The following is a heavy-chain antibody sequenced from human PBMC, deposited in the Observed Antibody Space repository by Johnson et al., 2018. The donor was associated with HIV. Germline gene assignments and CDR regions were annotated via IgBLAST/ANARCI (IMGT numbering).Heavy chain of an antibody. J-gene: IGHJ3*02. CDR3: AKNQEVSREDAFDI. Sequence: QVQLVESGGGVVQPGGSLRLSCAASGFTFTSYGMHWVRQAPGKGLEWVAFIRYDGSNKYYADSVKGRFTISRDNSNNTLYLQMNSLRAEDTAVYYCAKNQEVSREDAFDIWGQGTMVTVSS. CDR2: IRYDGSNK. V-gene: IGHV3-30*02. D-gene: IGHD3-3*02. CDR1: GFTFTSYG.